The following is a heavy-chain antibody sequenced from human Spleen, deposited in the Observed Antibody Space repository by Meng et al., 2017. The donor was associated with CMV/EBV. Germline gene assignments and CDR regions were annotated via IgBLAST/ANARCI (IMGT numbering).Heavy chain of an antibody. V-gene: IGHV4-4*02. D-gene: IGHD3-16*01. J-gene: IGHJ5*02. Sequence: GSLRLSCAVSGGSISSSNWWSWVRQPPGKGLEWIGEIYHSGSTNYNPSLKIRVTISVDKSKNQFSLKLSSVTSADTAVYYCARDSGGGTWFDPWGQGTLVTVSS. CDR2: IYHSGST. CDR3: ARDSGGGTWFDP. CDR1: GGSISSSNW.